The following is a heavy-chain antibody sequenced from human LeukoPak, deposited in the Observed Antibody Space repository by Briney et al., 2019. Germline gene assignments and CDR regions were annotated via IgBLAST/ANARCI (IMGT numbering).Heavy chain of an antibody. CDR1: GFTFSLSV. CDR2: ITGDGNIA. D-gene: IGHD1-26*01. Sequence: GGSLRLSCAASGFTFSLSVMNWARQAPGKGLEWIAGITGDGNIAYYADSAKGRFRIFRDNFENTLYLEIDSLRVDDTALYYCTKDRVGTTRGGDYWGQGTLVTVSS. V-gene: IGHV3-23*01. J-gene: IGHJ4*02. CDR3: TKDRVGTTRGGDY.